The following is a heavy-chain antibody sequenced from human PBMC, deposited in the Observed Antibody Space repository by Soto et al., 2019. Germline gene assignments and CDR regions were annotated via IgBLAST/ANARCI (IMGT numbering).Heavy chain of an antibody. CDR3: ARDQTQTLRFLEWLPTHSPFDY. J-gene: IGHJ4*02. CDR1: GYTFTSYG. CDR2: ISAYNGNT. D-gene: IGHD3-3*01. Sequence: QVQLVQSGAEVKKPGASVKVSCKASGYTFTSYGISWMRQAPGQGLEWMGWISAYNGNTNYAQKLQGRVTKTTDTSTSTAYMELRSLRSDDTAVYYCARDQTQTLRFLEWLPTHSPFDYWGQGTLVTVSS. V-gene: IGHV1-18*01.